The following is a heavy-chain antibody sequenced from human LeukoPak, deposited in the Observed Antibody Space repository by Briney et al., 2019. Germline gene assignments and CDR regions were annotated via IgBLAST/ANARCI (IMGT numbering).Heavy chain of an antibody. CDR3: ARDGRGTTLTTEGIDY. CDR1: GGSISSSSYY. V-gene: IGHV4-39*07. D-gene: IGHD1-1*01. CDR2: IYYSGST. Sequence: SETLSLTCTVSGGSISSSSYYWGWIRQPPGKGLEWIGSIYYSGSTYYNPSLKSRVTISVDTSKNQFSLKLSSVTAADTAVYYCARDGRGTTLTTEGIDYWGQGTLVTVSS. J-gene: IGHJ4*02.